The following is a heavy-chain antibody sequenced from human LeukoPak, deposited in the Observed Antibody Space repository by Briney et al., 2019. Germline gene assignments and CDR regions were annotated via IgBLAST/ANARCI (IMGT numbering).Heavy chain of an antibody. D-gene: IGHD3-16*02. CDR1: GYTFTSHG. CDR2: VSGYNGNT. J-gene: IGHJ4*02. Sequence: GASVKVSYKTSGYTFTSHGINWLRQAPGQGLEWMGWVSGYNGNTDYAQKFQGRVTMTTDRSTNTVYMELRSLRSDDTAVYYCARDRPVMITFGGVIIAAYWGQGTLVSVSS. V-gene: IGHV1-18*01. CDR3: ARDRPVMITFGGVIIAAY.